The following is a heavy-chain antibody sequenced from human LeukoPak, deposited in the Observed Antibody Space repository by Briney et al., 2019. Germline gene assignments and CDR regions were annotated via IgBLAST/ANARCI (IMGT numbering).Heavy chain of an antibody. CDR2: ISSSSSSI. J-gene: IGHJ4*02. CDR3: ARAKAGRGFDY. Sequence: GGSLRLSCAASGFTFSSYTMNWVRQAPRQGLEWVSYISSSSSSIYYADSVKGRFTISRDNAKNSLYLQMNSLRAEDTAVYYCARAKAGRGFDYWGEGTLVTVSS. V-gene: IGHV3-21*05. CDR1: GFTFSSYT. D-gene: IGHD6-19*01.